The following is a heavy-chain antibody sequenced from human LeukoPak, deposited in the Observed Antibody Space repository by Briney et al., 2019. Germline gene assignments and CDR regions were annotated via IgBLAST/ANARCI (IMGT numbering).Heavy chain of an antibody. J-gene: IGHJ5*02. CDR1: GGSISSSSYY. CDR3: ARHEVKAAWFGHSVGWFDP. CDR2: IYYSGST. V-gene: IGHV4-39*01. Sequence: SVTLSLTCTVSGGSISSSSYYWGWIRQPPGKGLEWIGSIYYSGSTYYNPSLKSRVTISVDTSKNQFSLKLSSVTAADTAVYYCARHEVKAAWFGHSVGWFDPWGQGTLVTVSS. D-gene: IGHD3-10*01.